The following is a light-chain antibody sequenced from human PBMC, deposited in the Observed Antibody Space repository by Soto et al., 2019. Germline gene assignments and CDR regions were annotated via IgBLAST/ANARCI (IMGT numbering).Light chain of an antibody. CDR1: QSIRFF. CDR3: QQSYSAPHT. CDR2: SAS. Sequence: IRMTQSPSTLSASVGDRVTITCRASQSIRFFLHWYQQEPGKTPNLLIYSASALDTGVPSRFSGSGSGTDFTLPISSLQPEDFATYYCQQSYSAPHTFGQGTKVDIK. J-gene: IGKJ2*01. V-gene: IGKV1-39*01.